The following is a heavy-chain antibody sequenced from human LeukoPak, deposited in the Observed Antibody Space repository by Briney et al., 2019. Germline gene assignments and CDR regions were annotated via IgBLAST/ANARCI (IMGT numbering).Heavy chain of an antibody. CDR3: ASGPKFLEDY. J-gene: IGHJ4*02. V-gene: IGHV3-21*01. Sequence: PGGSLRHSCAASGFTFSSYNLNWVRQAPGKGLEWVSSISSSSSSYIYYADSVKGRFTIYRDNAKNSLYLQMNSLRAEDTAVYYCASGPKFLEDYWGQGTLVTVSS. CDR1: GFTFSSYN. D-gene: IGHD3-3*01. CDR2: ISSSSSSYI.